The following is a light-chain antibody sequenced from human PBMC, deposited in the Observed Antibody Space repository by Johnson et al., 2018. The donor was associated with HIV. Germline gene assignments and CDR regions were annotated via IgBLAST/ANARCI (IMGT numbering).Light chain of an antibody. CDR1: SSNIANNY. CDR2: ENN. Sequence: QSVLTQPPSVSAAPGQRVTISCSGSSSNIANNYISWYQQFPGTAPKLLIYENNKRPSGIPDRFSASKSGASATLGITGLQTGDDADYYCGTWDSSLSAGVFGTGTKVTVL. CDR3: GTWDSSLSAGV. J-gene: IGLJ1*01. V-gene: IGLV1-51*02.